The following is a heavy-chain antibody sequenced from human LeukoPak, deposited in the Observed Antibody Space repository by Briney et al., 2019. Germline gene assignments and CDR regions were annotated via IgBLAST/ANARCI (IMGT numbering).Heavy chain of an antibody. J-gene: IGHJ3*02. CDR3: ARDRPYGSGSYYNLNAFDI. CDR2: IIPIFGTA. Sequence: SVKVSCKASGGTFRSYAISWVRQAPGQGLEWMGRIIPIFGTANYAQKFQGRVTITADKSTSTAYMELSSLRSEDTAVYYCARDRPYGSGSYYNLNAFDIWGQGTMVTVSS. CDR1: GGTFRSYA. D-gene: IGHD3-10*01. V-gene: IGHV1-69*06.